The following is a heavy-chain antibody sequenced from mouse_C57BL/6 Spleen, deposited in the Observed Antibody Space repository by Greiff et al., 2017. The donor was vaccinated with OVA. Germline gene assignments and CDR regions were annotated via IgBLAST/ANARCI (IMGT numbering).Heavy chain of an antibody. D-gene: IGHD1-1*01. Sequence: VQLQQSGPELVKPGASVKISCKASGYTFTDYYMNWVKQSHGKSLEWIGDINPNNGGTSYNQKFKGKATLTVDKSSSTAYMELRSLTSEDSAVYYCAREYYYGSSERAMDYWGQGTSVTVSS. V-gene: IGHV1-26*01. J-gene: IGHJ4*01. CDR2: INPNNGGT. CDR3: AREYYYGSSERAMDY. CDR1: GYTFTDYY.